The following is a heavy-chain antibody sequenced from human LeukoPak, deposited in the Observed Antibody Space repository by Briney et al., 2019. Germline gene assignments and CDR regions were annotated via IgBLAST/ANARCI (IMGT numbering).Heavy chain of an antibody. V-gene: IGHV3-23*01. CDR3: AKLRAAGGSYLDY. CDR2: ISGSGGST. CDR1: GFTFSSYA. J-gene: IGHJ4*02. Sequence: GGSLRLSCAASGFTFSSYAMSWVRQAPGKGLEWVSAISGSGGSTYYADSVKGRFTISRVNSKNTLYLQMNSLRAEDTAVYYCAKLRAAGGSYLDYWGQGTLVTVSS. D-gene: IGHD6-25*01.